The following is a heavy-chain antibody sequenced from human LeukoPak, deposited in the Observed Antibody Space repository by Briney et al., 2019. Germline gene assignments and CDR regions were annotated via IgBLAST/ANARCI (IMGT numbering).Heavy chain of an antibody. D-gene: IGHD5-12*01. V-gene: IGHV4-59*06. CDR1: GGSMSSYY. J-gene: IGHJ4*02. CDR2: IYYSGST. CDR3: ARDLGGYSGYDGGFDY. Sequence: SETLSLTCTVSGGSMSSYYWSWIRQHPGKGLEWIGYIYYSGSTYYNPSLKSRVTISVDTSKNQFSLKLSSVTAADTAVYYCARDLGGYSGYDGGFDYWGQGTLVTVSS.